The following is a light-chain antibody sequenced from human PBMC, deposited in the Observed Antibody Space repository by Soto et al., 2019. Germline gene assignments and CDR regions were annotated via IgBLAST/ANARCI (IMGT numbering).Light chain of an antibody. CDR1: SSDVCGYNF. CDR3: CSYAGTNAFTYV. CDR2: EVT. V-gene: IGLV2-11*01. Sequence: SVLAHPRSVSGAVGQSVTISCTGTSSDVCGYNFVSWYQQYPGKAPKVLIYEVTKRSSGVPDRFSGSKSGNTASLTISGLQGEDEADYLCCSYAGTNAFTYVVGTGTKV. J-gene: IGLJ1*01.